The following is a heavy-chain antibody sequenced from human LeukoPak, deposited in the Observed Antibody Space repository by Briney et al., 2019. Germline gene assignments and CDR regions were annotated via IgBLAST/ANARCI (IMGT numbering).Heavy chain of an antibody. CDR1: GGSISSYY. J-gene: IGHJ4*02. V-gene: IGHV4-59*01. CDR3: ARGAVVAGIYFDF. CDR2: IYYSGST. Sequence: SETLSPTCTVSGGSISSYYWSWIRQPPGKGLERIGYIYYSGSTKYNPSLKSRVTISVDTSKNQFSLKLSSVTAADTAVYYCARGAVVAGIYFDFWGQGTLVTVSS. D-gene: IGHD2-21*01.